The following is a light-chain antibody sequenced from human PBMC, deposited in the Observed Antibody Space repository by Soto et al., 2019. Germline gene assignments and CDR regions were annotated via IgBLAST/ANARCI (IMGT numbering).Light chain of an antibody. CDR1: SSDIIGYNY. Sequence: QSALTQPASVSGSPGQSITISCTGTSSDIIGYNYVSWYQQHPGKAPRLIIYEVSNRPSGVFSRFSGSKSGNTASLTISELQAEDEADFYCSSYTNTHTLVFGGGTQLTVL. V-gene: IGLV2-14*01. CDR3: SSYTNTHTLV. CDR2: EVS. J-gene: IGLJ2*01.